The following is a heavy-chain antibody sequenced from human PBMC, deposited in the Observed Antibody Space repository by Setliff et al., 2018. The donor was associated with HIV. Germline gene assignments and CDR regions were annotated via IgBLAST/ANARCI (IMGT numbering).Heavy chain of an antibody. J-gene: IGHJ4*02. V-gene: IGHV1-46*02. CDR3: ARGGYHGFGSYGDY. CDR2: LNPSGDST. D-gene: IGHD3-10*01. CDR1: GYTFKSYA. Sequence: ASVKVSCKASGYTFKSYAIAWVRQAPGQGLEWMGILNPSGDSTAYAQQFQGRVTMTRDTSTSTVYMELSSLRSEDTAVYYCARGGYHGFGSYGDYWGQGTLVTVSS.